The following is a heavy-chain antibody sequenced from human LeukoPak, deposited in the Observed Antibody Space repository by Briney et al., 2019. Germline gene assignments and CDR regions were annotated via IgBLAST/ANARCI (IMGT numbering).Heavy chain of an antibody. V-gene: IGHV5-10-1*01. D-gene: IGHD1-1*01. CDR1: GYSFTSYW. CDR2: IDPSDSYT. CDR3: ARYTTGAFDY. J-gene: IGHJ4*02. Sequence: GESLRISCKGSGYSFTSYWITWVRQMPGKGLEWMGWIDPSDSYTNYSPSFQGHVTISADKSISTAYLQWSSLKASDTAMYYCARYTTGAFDYWGQGTLVTVSS.